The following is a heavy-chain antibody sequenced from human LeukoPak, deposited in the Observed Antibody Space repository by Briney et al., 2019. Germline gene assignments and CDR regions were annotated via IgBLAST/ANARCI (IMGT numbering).Heavy chain of an antibody. CDR3: AKPPRIIAPDVY. J-gene: IGHJ4*02. CDR1: GFTFSNYA. Sequence: GGSLRLSCAASGFTFSNYAMSWVRQAPGKGLEWVSAISGSGGXXYXADSVKGRFTISRDNSKNTLYLQMNSLRAEDTAIYYCAKPPRIIAPDVYWGQGTLVTVAS. D-gene: IGHD2/OR15-2a*01. V-gene: IGHV3-23*01. CDR2: ISGSGGXX.